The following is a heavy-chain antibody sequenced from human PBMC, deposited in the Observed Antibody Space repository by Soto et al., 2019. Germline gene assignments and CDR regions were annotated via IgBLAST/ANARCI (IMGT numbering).Heavy chain of an antibody. CDR2: INHSGST. V-gene: IGHV4-34*01. CDR3: ARGYYDSSGGMFDY. CDR1: GRSFSGYY. Sequence: PSETLSLTCAVYGRSFSGYYWSWIRQPPGKGLEWIGEINHSGSTNYNPSLKSRVTISVDTSKNQFSLKLSSVTAADTAVYYCARGYYDSSGGMFDYWGQGTLVTVSS. D-gene: IGHD3-22*01. J-gene: IGHJ4*02.